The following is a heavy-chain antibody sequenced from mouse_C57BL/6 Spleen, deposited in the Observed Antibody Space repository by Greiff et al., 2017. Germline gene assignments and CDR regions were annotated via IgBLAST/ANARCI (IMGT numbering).Heavy chain of an antibody. CDR2: IDPEDGDT. V-gene: IGHV14-1*01. D-gene: IGHD2-2*01. J-gene: IGHJ3*01. Sequence: VQLKESGAELVRPGASVKLSCTASGFNIKDYYMHWVKQRPEQGLEWIGRIDPEDGDTEYAPKFQGKATMTADTSSNTAYLQLSSLTSEDTAVYYCTSSMVTTSTDGVWGQGTLVTVSA. CDR1: GFNIKDYY. CDR3: TSSMVTTSTDGV.